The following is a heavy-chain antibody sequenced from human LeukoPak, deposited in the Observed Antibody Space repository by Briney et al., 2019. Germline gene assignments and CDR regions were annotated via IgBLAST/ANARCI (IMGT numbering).Heavy chain of an antibody. J-gene: IGHJ1*01. CDR1: GFTFSSYS. CDR3: AKHESGSHYYDSSGPFQH. V-gene: IGHV3-21*01. CDR2: ISSSSSYI. Sequence: PGGSLRLSCAASGFTFSSYSMNWVRQAPGKGLEWVSSISSSSSYIYYADSVKGRFTISRDNAKNSLYLQMNSLRAEDTAVYYCAKHESGSHYYDSSGPFQHWGQGTLVTVSS. D-gene: IGHD3-22*01.